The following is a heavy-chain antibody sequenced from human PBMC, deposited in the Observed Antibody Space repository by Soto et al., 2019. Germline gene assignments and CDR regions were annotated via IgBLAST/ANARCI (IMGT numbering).Heavy chain of an antibody. CDR1: GFTFSSYA. D-gene: IGHD2-15*01. Sequence: PGGFLRLSCSASGFTFSSYAMHWVRQAPGKGLEYVSAISSNGGSTYYADSVKGRFTISRDNSKNTLYLQMSSLRAEDTAVYYCAKGIVVVVAATRLDPWGQETLVTVSS. J-gene: IGHJ5*02. V-gene: IGHV3-64D*08. CDR3: AKGIVVVVAATRLDP. CDR2: ISSNGGST.